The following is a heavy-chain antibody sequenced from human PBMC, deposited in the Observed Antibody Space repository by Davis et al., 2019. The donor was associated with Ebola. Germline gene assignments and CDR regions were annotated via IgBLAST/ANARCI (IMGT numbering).Heavy chain of an antibody. CDR1: GYSISSGYY. CDR3: AREGGGGLDY. D-gene: IGHD2-15*01. V-gene: IGHV4-38-2*02. Sequence: MPSETLSLTCTVSGYSISSGYYWGWIRQPPGKGLEWIGSIYHSGSTYYNPSLKSRVTISVDTSKNQFSLKLSSVTAADTAVYYCAREGGGGLDYWGQGTLVTVSS. CDR2: IYHSGST. J-gene: IGHJ4*02.